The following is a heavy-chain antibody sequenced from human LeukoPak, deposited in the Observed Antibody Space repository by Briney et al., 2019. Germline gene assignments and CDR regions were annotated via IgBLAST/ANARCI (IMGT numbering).Heavy chain of an antibody. Sequence: PSETLSLTCAVSGGSISSYYWSWIRQPPGKGLEWIGYIYYSGSTNYNPSLKSRVTISVDTSKNQFSLKLSSVTAADTAVYYCARLKPPGYYYDSSGLCYCDYWGQGNLVTVSS. D-gene: IGHD3-22*01. CDR1: GGSISSYY. J-gene: IGHJ4*02. CDR3: ARLKPPGYYYDSSGLCYCDY. CDR2: IYYSGST. V-gene: IGHV4-59*01.